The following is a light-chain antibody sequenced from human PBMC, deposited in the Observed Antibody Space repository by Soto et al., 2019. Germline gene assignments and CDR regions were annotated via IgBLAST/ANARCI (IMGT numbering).Light chain of an antibody. V-gene: IGKV3-20*01. CDR3: QEYGSSPWT. Sequence: ERVWTQSLDTLSLCAGESINLGCWASQSVSSSYLVWHQQKPGQAPRLLIYAASRRATGIPDRFSGSGSGTDFTLTTSILESEDFALYYCQEYGSSPWTFGQGTKVDIK. J-gene: IGKJ1*01. CDR1: QSVSSSY. CDR2: AAS.